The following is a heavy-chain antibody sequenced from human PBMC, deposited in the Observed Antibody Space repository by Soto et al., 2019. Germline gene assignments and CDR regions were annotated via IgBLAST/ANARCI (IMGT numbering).Heavy chain of an antibody. CDR1: GGSISSGGYY. CDR3: ARDLSSVGCSGGSCYWFDP. D-gene: IGHD2-15*01. Sequence: SATLSLTCTVSGGSISSGGYYWSWIRQHPWKGLEWIGYIYYSGSTYYNPSLKSRVTISVDTSKNQFSLKLSSVTAADTAVYYCARDLSSVGCSGGSCYWFDPWGQGTLVTVSS. V-gene: IGHV4-31*03. J-gene: IGHJ5*02. CDR2: IYYSGST.